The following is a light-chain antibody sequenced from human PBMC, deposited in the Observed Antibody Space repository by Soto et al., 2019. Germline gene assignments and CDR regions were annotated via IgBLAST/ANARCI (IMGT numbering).Light chain of an antibody. J-gene: IGKJ5*01. V-gene: IGKV3-20*01. CDR3: QQYGSSFIT. CDR2: GAY. Sequence: VMTQSPATLSVSPGERATLSCRASQSISRRSLAWYQQKPGQAPSLLIYGAYRRATGTPDRISGSGSGTDFTLTISRLEPEDFAVYYCQQYGSSFITFGQGTRLEIK. CDR1: QSISRRS.